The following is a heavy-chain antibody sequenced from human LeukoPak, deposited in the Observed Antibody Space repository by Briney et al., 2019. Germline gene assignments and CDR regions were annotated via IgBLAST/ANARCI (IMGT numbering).Heavy chain of an antibody. CDR2: ISAYNGNT. J-gene: IGHJ1*01. V-gene: IGHV1-18*01. CDR3: ARDRARHLKPYYDFWSGPEDFQH. D-gene: IGHD3-3*01. Sequence: ASVKVSCKTSGYTFTSYGISWVRQAPGQGLEWMGWISAYNGNTNYAQKLQGRVTMTTDTSTSTAYMELRSLRSDDTAVYYCARDRARHLKPYYDFWSGPEDFQHWGQGTLVTVSS. CDR1: GYTFTSYG.